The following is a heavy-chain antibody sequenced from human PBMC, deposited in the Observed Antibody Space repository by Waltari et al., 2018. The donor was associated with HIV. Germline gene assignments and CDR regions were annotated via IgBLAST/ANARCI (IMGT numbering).Heavy chain of an antibody. CDR2: IKEDGSEK. CDR3: ARHYGDFEFDY. J-gene: IGHJ4*02. D-gene: IGHD4-17*01. CDR1: RINFSSYW. V-gene: IGHV3-7*01. Sequence: EVQLVESGGGLVQPGGSLRLSCAASRINFSSYWMAWVRPAPGKGLEWVANIKEDGSEKYYVDSVKGRFTISRDNAKNSLYLQMNSLRAEDSAVYYCARHYGDFEFDYWGQGTLVTVSS.